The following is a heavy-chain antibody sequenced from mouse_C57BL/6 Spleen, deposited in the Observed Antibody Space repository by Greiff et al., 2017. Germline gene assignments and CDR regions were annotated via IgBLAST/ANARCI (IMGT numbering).Heavy chain of an antibody. CDR2: ISYDGSN. V-gene: IGHV3-6*01. J-gene: IGHJ2*01. CDR3: AREDYGRGGYYFDY. D-gene: IGHD1-1*01. CDR1: GYSITSGYY. Sequence: EVQLQQSGPGLVKPSQSLSLTCSVTGYSITSGYYWNWIRQFPGNKLEWMGYISYDGSNNYNPSLKNRISITRDTSKNQFFLKLNSVTTEDTATYYCAREDYGRGGYYFDYWGQGTTLTVSS.